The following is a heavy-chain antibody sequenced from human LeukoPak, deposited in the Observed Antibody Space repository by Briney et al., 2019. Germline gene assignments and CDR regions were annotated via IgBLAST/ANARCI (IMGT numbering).Heavy chain of an antibody. V-gene: IGHV4-31*03. CDR3: ARETAADGYNYFDY. CDR1: GGTISSGGYA. CDR2: IYYSGST. D-gene: IGHD5-24*01. J-gene: IGHJ4*02. Sequence: PSQTLSLTGTVSGGTISSGGYAWSWSRQHPGKGLEWIGNIYYSGSTYYNPSLKSRVTISVETSKNQFSLKLSSVTAADTAVYYCARETAADGYNYFDYWGQGTLVTVSS.